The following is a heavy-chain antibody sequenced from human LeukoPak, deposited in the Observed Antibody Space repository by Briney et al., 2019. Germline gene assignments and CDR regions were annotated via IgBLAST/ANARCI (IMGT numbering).Heavy chain of an antibody. CDR2: ISGGSSFT. D-gene: IGHD6-19*01. CDR3: ARVLGYSSGPNY. Sequence: GGSLRLSCAASGFSFSSFSMNWVRQAPGKGLEWVSNISGGSSFTYYVDSVKGRFTISRGNAKNSLYLQMNSLRAEDTAVYYCARVLGYSSGPNYWGQGTRATVSS. V-gene: IGHV3-21*01. CDR1: GFSFSSFS. J-gene: IGHJ4*02.